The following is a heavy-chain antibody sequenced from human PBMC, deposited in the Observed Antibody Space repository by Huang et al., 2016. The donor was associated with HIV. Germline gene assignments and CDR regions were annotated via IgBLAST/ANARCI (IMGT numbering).Heavy chain of an antibody. CDR1: GYTFTNYG. J-gene: IGHJ4*02. V-gene: IGHV1-18*01. Sequence: QVQLVQSGAEVKKPGASVKVYCKASGYTFTNYGISWVRQAPGQGLEWMGWISAYNSNKDYAQKFQGRVTMTTDTSTSTAYMVLRSLRSDDTAVYYCTRGRGYTYGYSFDYWGQGTLVTVSS. D-gene: IGHD5-18*01. CDR3: TRGRGYTYGYSFDY. CDR2: ISAYNSNK.